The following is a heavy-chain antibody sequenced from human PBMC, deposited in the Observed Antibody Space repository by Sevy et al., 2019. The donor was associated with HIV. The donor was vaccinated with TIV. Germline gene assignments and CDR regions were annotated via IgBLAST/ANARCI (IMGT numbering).Heavy chain of an antibody. V-gene: IGHV3-20*01. J-gene: IGHJ6*02. CDR3: ARGGCSSGSCSQYYHYGMDV. CDR1: GFIFDDFG. CDR2: INRYGGTT. Sequence: GGSLRLSCAASGFIFDDFGMAWVRQVPGKGLEWVCGINRYGGTTSYAESVKGRFTISRDNAKNSLFLEMNSLRVEDAVLYHCARGGCSSGSCSQYYHYGMDVWGQRTTVTVSS. D-gene: IGHD2-15*01.